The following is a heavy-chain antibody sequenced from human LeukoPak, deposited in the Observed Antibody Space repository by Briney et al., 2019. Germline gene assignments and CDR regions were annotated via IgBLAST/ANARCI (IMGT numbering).Heavy chain of an antibody. V-gene: IGHV3-48*03. D-gene: IGHD6-13*01. CDR3: ARDPGYSSTGVDAFDI. CDR2: ISSSGSYI. CDR1: GFAFSIYE. J-gene: IGHJ3*02. Sequence: GGSLRLSCTASGFAFSIYEMDWVRQAPGKGLEWVSYISSSGSYIQYAESVRGRFTISRDNAEKSLFLQMNSLRDEDTAVYYCARDPGYSSTGVDAFDIWGRGTMVTVSS.